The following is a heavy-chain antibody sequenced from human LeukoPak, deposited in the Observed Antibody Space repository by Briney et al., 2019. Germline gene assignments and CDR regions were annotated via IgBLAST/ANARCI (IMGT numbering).Heavy chain of an antibody. Sequence: SDTLSLTCTVSGASVSRYYWNWIRQPAGKGLEWIGRIYDSGTTNSNPSLKSRVAMSVDTSRNQFSLQLFSLTAADTAVYYCARGWGSSSYFNFWGQGILVTVSS. CDR3: ARGWGSSSYFNF. V-gene: IGHV4-4*07. J-gene: IGHJ4*02. D-gene: IGHD6-6*01. CDR2: IYDSGTT. CDR1: GASVSRYY.